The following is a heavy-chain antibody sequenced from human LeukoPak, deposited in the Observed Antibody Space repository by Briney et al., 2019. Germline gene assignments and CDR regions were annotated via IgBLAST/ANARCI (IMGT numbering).Heavy chain of an antibody. J-gene: IGHJ4*02. CDR3: ARQGRYYDSGGYPDY. CDR1: GGSMSTYY. CDR2: IYYSGST. D-gene: IGHD3-22*01. V-gene: IGHV4-39*01. Sequence: PSETLSLTCTVSGGSMSTYYWGWIRQPPGKGLEWIGSIYYSGSTYYNPSLKSRVTISVDTSKNQFSLKLSSVTAADTAVYYCARQGRYYDSGGYPDYWGQGTLVTVSP.